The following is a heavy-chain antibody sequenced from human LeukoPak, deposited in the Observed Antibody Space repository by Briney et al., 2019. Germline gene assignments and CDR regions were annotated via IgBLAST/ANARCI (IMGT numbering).Heavy chain of an antibody. Sequence: PGGSLRLXCAASGLTVSSSHMTWIRRAPRKGLESVSIIKSGSNTDYADSVKGRFAISRDNSKNTVYLQMNSLRIEDTAVYYCVNLPGGGQWGQGTLVTVSS. J-gene: IGHJ4*02. D-gene: IGHD7-27*01. CDR3: VNLPGGGQ. CDR1: GLTVSSSH. CDR2: IKSGSNT. V-gene: IGHV3-66*02.